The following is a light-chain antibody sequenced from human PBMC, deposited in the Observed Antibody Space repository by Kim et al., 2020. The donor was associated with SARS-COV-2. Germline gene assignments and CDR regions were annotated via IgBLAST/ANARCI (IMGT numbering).Light chain of an antibody. CDR1: QSVLFTANNKNY. CDR2: WAA. Sequence: RATIKCRSSQSVLFTANNKNYLAWYQQKPGQPPKLLIYWAATRESGVPDRFSGSGSGTDFTLTISSLQAEDVAVYYCQQYYSPPYTFGQGTKLEI. V-gene: IGKV4-1*01. CDR3: QQYYSPPYT. J-gene: IGKJ2*01.